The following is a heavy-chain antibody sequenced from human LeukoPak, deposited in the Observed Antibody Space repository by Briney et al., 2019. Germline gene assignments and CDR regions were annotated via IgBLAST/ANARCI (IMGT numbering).Heavy chain of an antibody. J-gene: IGHJ5*02. V-gene: IGHV4-38-2*02. Sequence: SETLSLTCTVSGYSLSSGYYWGWIRQPPGKGLEWIGSIYHSGSTYYNPSLKSRVTISVDTSKNQFSLKLSSVTAADTAVYYCARDLLWFGELFPDRGGGNPSPWGQGTLVTVSS. D-gene: IGHD3-10*01. CDR2: IYHSGST. CDR3: ARDLLWFGELFPDRGGGNPSP. CDR1: GYSLSSGYY.